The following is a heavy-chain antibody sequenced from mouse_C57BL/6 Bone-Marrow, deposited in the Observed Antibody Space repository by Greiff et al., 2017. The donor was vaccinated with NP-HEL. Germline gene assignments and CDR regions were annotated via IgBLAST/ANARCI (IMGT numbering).Heavy chain of an antibody. CDR1: GYTFTNYW. Sequence: VQLQQSGAELVRPGTSVKMSCKASGYTFTNYWIGWAKQRPGHGLEWIGDIYPGGGYPNYNEKFKGKATLTADKSSSTAYMQFSSLTSEDSAIYYCAGGGGYYGWFAYWGQGTLVTVSA. V-gene: IGHV1-63*01. CDR3: AGGGGYYGWFAY. J-gene: IGHJ3*01. CDR2: IYPGGGYP. D-gene: IGHD2-3*01.